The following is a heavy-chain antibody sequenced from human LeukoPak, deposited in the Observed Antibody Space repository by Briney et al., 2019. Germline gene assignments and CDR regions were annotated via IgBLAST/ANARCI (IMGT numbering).Heavy chain of an antibody. CDR1: GFTFSSYA. J-gene: IGHJ5*02. V-gene: IGHV3-23*01. CDR3: AKYRRGAPRGDFDP. D-gene: IGHD3-16*02. CDR2: ISGSGGST. Sequence: GGSLRLSCAASGFTFSSYAMSWVRQAPGKGLEWVSAISGSGGSTYYADSVKGRFTVSRDNSKNTLYLQMNSLRAEDTAVYYCAKYRRGAPRGDFDPWGQGTLVTVSS.